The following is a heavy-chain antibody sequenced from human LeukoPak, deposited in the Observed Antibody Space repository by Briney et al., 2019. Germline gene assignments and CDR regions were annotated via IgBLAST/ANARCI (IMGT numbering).Heavy chain of an antibody. CDR1: GFTFSSYA. D-gene: IGHD1-26*01. Sequence: PGVSLRLSCAASGFTFSSYAMSWVRQAPAKGLEWVSAISGSGSSTYYADSVKGGFTISRDNSKNTLYLQMSSLRAEDTAVYYCAKAAYSGSRAGFDYWGQGTLVTVSS. V-gene: IGHV3-23*01. J-gene: IGHJ4*02. CDR2: ISGSGSST. CDR3: AKAAYSGSRAGFDY.